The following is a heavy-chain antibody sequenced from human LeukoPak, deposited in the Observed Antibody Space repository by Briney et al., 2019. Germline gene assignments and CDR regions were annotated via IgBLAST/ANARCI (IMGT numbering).Heavy chain of an antibody. CDR1: GGSISSYY. V-gene: IGHV4-4*07. D-gene: IGHD3-16*02. CDR2: IYTGGST. CDR3: ARSERLRLGELSTPFDY. J-gene: IGHJ4*02. Sequence: SETLSLTCTVSGGSISSYYWSWIRQPAGKGLEWIGRIYTGGSTNYNPSLKSRVTMSVDTSKNQFSLKLSSVTAAETAVYYCARSERLRLGELSTPFDYWGQGTLVTVSS.